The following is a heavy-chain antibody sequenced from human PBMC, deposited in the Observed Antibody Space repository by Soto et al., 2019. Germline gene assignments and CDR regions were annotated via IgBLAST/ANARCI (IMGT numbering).Heavy chain of an antibody. J-gene: IGHJ6*02. CDR1: GGTFSSYT. Sequence: SVKVSCKASGGTFSSYTISWVRQAPGQGLEWMGRIIPILGTANYAQKFQGRVTITADESTSTAYMELSSLRSEDTAVYYCAREGVATFVNYYYGMDVWGQGTTVTVSS. CDR2: IIPILGTA. CDR3: AREGVATFVNYYYGMDV. D-gene: IGHD5-12*01. V-gene: IGHV1-69*08.